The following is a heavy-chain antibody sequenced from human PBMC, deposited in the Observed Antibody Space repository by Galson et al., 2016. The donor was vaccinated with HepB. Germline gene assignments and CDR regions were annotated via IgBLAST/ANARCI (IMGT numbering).Heavy chain of an antibody. CDR2: INPSSGGSA. CDR1: GYTFINYF. D-gene: IGHD5-18*01. CDR3: ARDNGYSYGYWDY. V-gene: IGHV1-46*01. J-gene: IGHJ4*02. Sequence: SVKVSCKASGYTFINYFLHWVRQAPGQGPEWMGIINPSSGGSANFAQKFQGRVSMTSDRSTSTVYMELSSVRSEDTAVYYCARDNGYSYGYWDYWGQGTLVTVSS.